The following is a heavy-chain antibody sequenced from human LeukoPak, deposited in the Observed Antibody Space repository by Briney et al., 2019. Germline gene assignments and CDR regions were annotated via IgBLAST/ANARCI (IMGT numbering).Heavy chain of an antibody. V-gene: IGHV4-34*01. D-gene: IGHD3-3*01. CDR3: ATRYYDFWSGVPWGYFDY. CDR1: GGPFRGFF. CDR2: ISHSGSS. J-gene: IGHJ4*02. Sequence: SETLSLTCAVYGGPFRGFFWSWIRQAPGKGLEWIGEISHSGSSNYNPSLKSRITISVDTSKSQFSLRLTSVTAADTAVYYCATRYYDFWSGVPWGYFDYWVQGTLVTVSS.